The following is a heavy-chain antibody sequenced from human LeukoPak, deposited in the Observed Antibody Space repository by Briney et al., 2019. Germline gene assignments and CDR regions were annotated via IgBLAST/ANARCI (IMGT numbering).Heavy chain of an antibody. CDR3: ARGRRIQLWFGY. Sequence: ASVKVSCKASGYTFTGYYVHWVRQAPGQGLEWMGRINPNSGNTGYAQKFQGRVTMTRNTSISTAYMELSSLRSEDTAVYYCARGRRIQLWFGYWGQGTLVTVSS. D-gene: IGHD5-18*01. CDR1: GYTFTGYY. V-gene: IGHV1-8*02. CDR2: INPNSGNT. J-gene: IGHJ4*02.